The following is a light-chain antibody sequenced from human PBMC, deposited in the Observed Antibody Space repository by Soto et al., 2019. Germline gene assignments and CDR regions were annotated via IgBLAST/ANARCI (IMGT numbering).Light chain of an antibody. V-gene: IGKV3-15*01. CDR3: QQYNNWPPFT. Sequence: EIVMTQSPATLSVSPGERATLSCRASQSVSGNLAWYQQNPGQAPRLLIYGASTRATGIPARFSGSGSGTEFNLTISSLQSEDFAVYYCQQYNNWPPFTFGPGTKVDIK. CDR2: GAS. J-gene: IGKJ3*01. CDR1: QSVSGN.